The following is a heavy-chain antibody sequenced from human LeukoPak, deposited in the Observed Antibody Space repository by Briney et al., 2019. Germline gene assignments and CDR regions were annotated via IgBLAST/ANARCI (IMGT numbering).Heavy chain of an antibody. CDR3: ARGIVGASNWFDP. CDR1: SGSISSYY. Sequence: RPSETLSLTCTVSSGSISSYYWTWIRQPAGRGLEWIGRIYASGRTNYNPSLKSRVTMSVDTSKNLFSLKLSSVTAADTAVYYCARGIVGASNWFDPWGQGTLVSVSS. D-gene: IGHD1-26*01. V-gene: IGHV4-4*07. CDR2: IYASGRT. J-gene: IGHJ5*02.